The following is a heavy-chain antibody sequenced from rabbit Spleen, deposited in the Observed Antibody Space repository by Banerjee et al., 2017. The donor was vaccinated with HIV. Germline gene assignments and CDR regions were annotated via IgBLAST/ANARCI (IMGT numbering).Heavy chain of an antibody. V-gene: IGHV1S47*01. CDR3: ARWASSDGYFDL. J-gene: IGHJ4*01. CDR1: GFDFSTYS. D-gene: IGHD1-1*01. CDR2: IVPIFGVT. Sequence: QEQLVESGGGLVQPGGSLTLSCKASGFDFSTYSMSWVRQAPGKVVEWIGYIVPIFGVTYYANGVNGRFTISSHNAQNTLYLQLNSLTAADTATYFCARWASSDGYFDLWGQGTLVTVS.